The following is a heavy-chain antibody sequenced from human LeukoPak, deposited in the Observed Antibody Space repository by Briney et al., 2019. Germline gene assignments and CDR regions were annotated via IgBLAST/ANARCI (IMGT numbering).Heavy chain of an antibody. CDR3: AARVVTALPDYYYYGMDV. Sequence: PGGSLRLSCAASGFTFSSYGMHWVRQAPGKGLEWVAVISYDGSNKYYADSVKGRFTISRDNSKNTLYLQMNSLRAEDTAVYYCAARVVTALPDYYYYGMDVWGQGTTVTVSS. CDR2: ISYDGSNK. CDR1: GFTFSSYG. J-gene: IGHJ6*02. V-gene: IGHV3-30*03. D-gene: IGHD2-21*02.